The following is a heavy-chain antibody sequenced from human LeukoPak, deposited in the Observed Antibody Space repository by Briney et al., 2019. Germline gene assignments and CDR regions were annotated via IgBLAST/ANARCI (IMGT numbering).Heavy chain of an antibody. V-gene: IGHV1-18*01. Sequence: ASVKVSCKASGYTFTSYGISWVRQAPGQGLEWMGWISAYNGNTNYAQKLQGRVTMTTDTSTSTAYMELRSLRSDDTAVYYCARDSSGWYKMAFDYWGQGTLVTVSP. D-gene: IGHD6-19*01. CDR3: ARDSSGWYKMAFDY. J-gene: IGHJ4*02. CDR1: GYTFTSYG. CDR2: ISAYNGNT.